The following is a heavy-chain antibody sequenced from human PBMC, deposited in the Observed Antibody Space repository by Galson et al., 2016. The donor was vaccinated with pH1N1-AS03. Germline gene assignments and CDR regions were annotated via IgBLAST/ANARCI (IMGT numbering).Heavy chain of an antibody. CDR3: ARGPVSYANYWFPPPDY. Sequence: RLSCAVGGFTFSSYAMFWLRPAPGKGLEYVSAISGNGFSTYYANSVKDRFTVSRDNSKNTQYLQMGSLRVEDMAVYYCARGPVSYANYWFPPPDYWGQGTLVTVSS. CDR1: GFTFSSYA. J-gene: IGHJ4*02. CDR2: ISGNGFST. D-gene: IGHD4/OR15-4a*01. V-gene: IGHV3-64*01.